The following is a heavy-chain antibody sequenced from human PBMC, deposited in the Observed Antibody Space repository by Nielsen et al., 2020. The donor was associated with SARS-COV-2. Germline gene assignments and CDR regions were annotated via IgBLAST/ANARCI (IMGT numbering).Heavy chain of an antibody. V-gene: IGHV3-21*01. CDR3: ARDSLGEVLCDY. CDR1: GFTFSSYS. CDR2: ISSSSSYI. J-gene: IGHJ4*02. D-gene: IGHD3-16*01. Sequence: LSLTCAASGFTFSSYSMNWVRQAPGKGLEWVSSISSSSSYIYYADSVKGRFIISRDNAKNSLYLQMNSLRAEDTAVYYCARDSLGEVLCDYWGQGTLVTVSS.